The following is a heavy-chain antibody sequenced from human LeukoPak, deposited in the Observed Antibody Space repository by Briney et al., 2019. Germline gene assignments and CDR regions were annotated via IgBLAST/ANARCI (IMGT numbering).Heavy chain of an antibody. CDR2: ISAYSGNT. Sequence: GASVKVSCKASGYTFTSYDITWVRQAPGQGLEWMGWISAYSGNTNYAQKFQGRVTMTRDTSTSTVYMELSSLRSEDTAVYYCARVGRGERVFDYWGQGTRSPSPQ. V-gene: IGHV1-18*01. D-gene: IGHD1-1*01. CDR3: ARVGRGERVFDY. J-gene: IGHJ4*02. CDR1: GYTFTSYD.